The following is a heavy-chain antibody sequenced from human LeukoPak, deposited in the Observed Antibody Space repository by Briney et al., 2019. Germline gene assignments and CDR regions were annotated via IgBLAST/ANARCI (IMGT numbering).Heavy chain of an antibody. D-gene: IGHD3-22*01. J-gene: IGHJ3*02. Sequence: PGGSLRLSCAASGFTLRSYSMHWVRQAPGKGLEWVSYISSTSSTIYYADSVKGRFTISRDNAKNSLYLQMNSLRDEDTAVYYCARAAPYYYDSSGYSACDSWGQGTMVTVSA. CDR1: GFTLRSYS. V-gene: IGHV3-48*02. CDR2: ISSTSSTI. CDR3: ARAAPYYYDSSGYSACDS.